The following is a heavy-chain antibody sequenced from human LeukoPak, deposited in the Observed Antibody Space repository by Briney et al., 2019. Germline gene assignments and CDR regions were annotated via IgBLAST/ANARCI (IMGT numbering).Heavy chain of an antibody. CDR3: ARDTRHDILTGIRDY. V-gene: IGHV1-18*01. D-gene: IGHD3-9*01. CDR1: GYTFTSYG. J-gene: IGHJ4*02. CDR2: ISAYNGNT. Sequence: ASVKLSCKASGYTFTSYGISWVRQASGQGLEWMGWISAYNGNTNYAQKLQGRVTMTTDTSTSTAYMELRSLRSDDTAVYYCARDTRHDILTGIRDYWGQGTLVTVSS.